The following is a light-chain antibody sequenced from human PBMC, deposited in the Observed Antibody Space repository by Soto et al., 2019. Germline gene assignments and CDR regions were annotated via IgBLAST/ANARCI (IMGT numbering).Light chain of an antibody. CDR3: QQYARAPPYT. V-gene: IGKV3-20*01. CDR2: GAS. CDR1: HSVRSTY. Sequence: DIVLTQYPGTLSLSTGERAALSCRNSHSVRSTYLAWYKQKHGQAPRILIYGASSRDTGIPDSFSGSGAVTDFHLTISRLVADDLAGDYQQQYARAPPYTFGHETKLDI. J-gene: IGKJ2*01.